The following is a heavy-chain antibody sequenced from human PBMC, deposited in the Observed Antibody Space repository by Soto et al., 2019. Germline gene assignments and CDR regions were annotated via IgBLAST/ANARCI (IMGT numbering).Heavy chain of an antibody. J-gene: IGHJ5*02. CDR1: GGSISSGGYY. CDR2: IYYSGST. CDR3: ARAHYYGSGSSNWFDP. V-gene: IGHV4-31*03. Sequence: GPEDASETLSLTCTVSGGSISSGGYYWSWIRQHPGKGLEWIGYIYYSGSTYYNPSLKSRVTISVDTSKNQFSLKLSSVTAADTAVYYCARAHYYGSGSSNWFDPWGQGTLVTVSS. D-gene: IGHD3-10*01.